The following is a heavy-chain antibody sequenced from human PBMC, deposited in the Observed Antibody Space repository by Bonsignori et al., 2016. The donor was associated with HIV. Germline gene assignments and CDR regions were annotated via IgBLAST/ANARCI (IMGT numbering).Heavy chain of an antibody. J-gene: IGHJ3*02. CDR1: GGSINTADFY. CDR3: ARENGAPAAFXDSFDI. Sequence: QLQLQESGPGLVQPSETLSLTCAVSGGSINTADFYWGWIRQSPVKGLEWIGSIYYTGGTYYNPSLKSRLTISVDTSKNHFSLELSSVTAADTAVYFCARENGAPAAFXDSFDIWGQGTMITVSS. D-gene: IGHD2-2*01. CDR2: IYYTGGT. V-gene: IGHV4-39*07.